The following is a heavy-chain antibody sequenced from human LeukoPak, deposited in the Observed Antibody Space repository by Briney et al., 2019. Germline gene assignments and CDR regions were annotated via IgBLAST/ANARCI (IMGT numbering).Heavy chain of an antibody. CDR2: ISHRGST. D-gene: IGHD2-2*01. CDR1: GGSINKHY. J-gene: IGHJ3*02. V-gene: IGHV4-59*08. CDR3: ATNAGPAALDAIDI. Sequence: PSETLSLTCTVSGGSINKHYWSLIRQTPGKGLEWIGYISHRGSTNYNPSLKSRVTISVDTSNDQFSLRLSSVTAADTAVYYCATNAGPAALDAIDIWGQGTTVTVSS.